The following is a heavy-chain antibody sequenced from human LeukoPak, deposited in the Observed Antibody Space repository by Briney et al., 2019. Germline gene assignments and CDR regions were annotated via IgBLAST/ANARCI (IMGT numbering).Heavy chain of an antibody. CDR3: ASPVPWGYSSGWEIDY. D-gene: IGHD6-19*01. J-gene: IGHJ4*02. V-gene: IGHV3-74*01. Sequence: GGSLRLSCAASGFTFSSYWMHWVRQAPGKGLVWVSRINSDGSSTSYADSVKGRFTISRDNAKNTLYLQMNSLRAEDTAVYYCASPVPWGYSSGWEIDYWGQGTLVTVSS. CDR1: GFTFSSYW. CDR2: INSDGSST.